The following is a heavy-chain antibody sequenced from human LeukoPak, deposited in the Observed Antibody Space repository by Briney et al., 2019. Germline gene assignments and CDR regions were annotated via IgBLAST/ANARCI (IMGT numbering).Heavy chain of an antibody. D-gene: IGHD5-18*01. J-gene: IGHJ6*03. CDR3: AREGLDSYGSYYYYYYMDV. CDR1: GGSISSYY. V-gene: IGHV4-4*07. CDR2: IYTSGST. Sequence: PSETLSLTCTVSGGSISSYYWSWIRQPAGKGLEWIGRIYTSGSTNYNPSLKSRVTMSVDTSKNQFSLKLSSVTAADTAVYYCAREGLDSYGSYYYYYYMDVWGKGTTVTVSS.